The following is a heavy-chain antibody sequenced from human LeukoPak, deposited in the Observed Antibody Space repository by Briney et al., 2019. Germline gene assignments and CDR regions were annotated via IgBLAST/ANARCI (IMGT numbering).Heavy chain of an antibody. V-gene: IGHV4-59*01. CDR1: GGSISQYY. D-gene: IGHD5-24*01. CDR3: AREGDGYSYPY. CDR2: IYYSGST. Sequence: SETLSLTCTDSGGSISQYYWSWIRHPPGKGLECIGFIYYSGSTKSNPSLKSRVTISIVTSQNQFSLRLTSLTAADTAVYFCAREGDGYSYPYWGRGTLVTVSS. J-gene: IGHJ4*02.